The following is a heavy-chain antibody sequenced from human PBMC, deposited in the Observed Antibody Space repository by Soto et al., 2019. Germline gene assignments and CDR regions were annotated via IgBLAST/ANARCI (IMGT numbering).Heavy chain of an antibody. CDR1: GYSFTSYW. V-gene: IGHV5-51*01. D-gene: IGHD3-3*01. CDR2: IYPGDSDT. CDR3: ARHGPQGIFRVYFSTYGMDV. J-gene: IGHJ6*02. Sequence: GESLKISCKGSGYSFTSYWIGWVRQMPGKGLEWMGIIYPGDSDTRYSPSFQGQVTISADKSFSTAYLQWSSLKASDTAMYYCARHGPQGIFRVYFSTYGMDVWGQGTTVTVSS.